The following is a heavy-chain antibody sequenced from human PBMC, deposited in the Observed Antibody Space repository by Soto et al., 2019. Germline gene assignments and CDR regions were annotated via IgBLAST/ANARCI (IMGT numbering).Heavy chain of an antibody. V-gene: IGHV1-3*01. Sequence: QVQLVQSGAEVKKPGASVKVSCKASGYTFTSYAMHWFRQAPRERLEWMGWINAGNGNTKYSQKFQGIVTITRDTSASTAYMELSSLRSEDTDVYYCARGSVAGFDPWGQGTVVTVSS. J-gene: IGHJ5*02. CDR2: INAGNGNT. CDR1: GYTFTSYA. CDR3: ARGSVAGFDP.